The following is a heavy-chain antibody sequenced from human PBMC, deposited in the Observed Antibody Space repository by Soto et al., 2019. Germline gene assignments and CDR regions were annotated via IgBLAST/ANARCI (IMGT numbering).Heavy chain of an antibody. V-gene: IGHV4-61*01. CDR3: ARGYISSWYWFDL. Sequence: QVQLQESGPGLVKPSETLSLTCTVSSGSVSSGSHYWSWIRQPPGKRLEWIGYIYYSGSTNYNPSLKSRVTISADTSKNQFSLQLSSVTAADTAVYFCARGYISSWYWFDLWGRGTLVTVSS. CDR2: IYYSGST. CDR1: SGSVSSGSHY. D-gene: IGHD6-13*01. J-gene: IGHJ2*01.